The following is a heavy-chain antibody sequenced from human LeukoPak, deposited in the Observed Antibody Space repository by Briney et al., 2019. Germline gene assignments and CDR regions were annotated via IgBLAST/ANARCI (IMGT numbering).Heavy chain of an antibody. CDR3: ITVERGLPNTSPC. D-gene: IGHD5-24*01. V-gene: IGHV3-15*05. CDR1: GFTFSSYA. CDR2: IKTETDDWTT. Sequence: GGSLRLSCAASGFTFSSYAMSWVRQAPGKGLEWVGRIKTETDDWTTDYAAPVKGRFTISRDDSKNTLYLQMNSLKTEDTAVYYGITVERGLPNTSPCWGQVALVTVSS. J-gene: IGHJ4*02.